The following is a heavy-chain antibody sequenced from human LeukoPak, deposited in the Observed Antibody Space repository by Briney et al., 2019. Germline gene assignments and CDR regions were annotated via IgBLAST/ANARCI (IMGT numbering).Heavy chain of an antibody. CDR3: AGQARITIFGVVIYYFDY. CDR2: IYPGDSDT. J-gene: IGHJ4*02. CDR1: GYSFTSYW. Sequence: GESLKISCKGSGYSFTSYWIGWVRQMPGKCLEWMGIIYPGDSDTRYSPSFQGQVTISADKSISTAYLQWSSLKASDTAMYYCAGQARITIFGVVIYYFDYWGQGTLVTVSS. V-gene: IGHV5-51*01. D-gene: IGHD3-3*01.